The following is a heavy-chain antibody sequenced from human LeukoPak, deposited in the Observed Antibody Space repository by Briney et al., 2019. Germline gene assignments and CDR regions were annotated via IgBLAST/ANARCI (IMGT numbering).Heavy chain of an antibody. J-gene: IGHJ4*02. V-gene: IGHV3-21*01. Sequence: GGSLRLSCAASGFTFSSYSMNWVRQAPGKGLEWVSSISSSSSYIHYADSVKGRFTISRDNAKNSLYLQMNSLRAEDTAVYYCARESSYYYDSSGYFLDYWGQGTLVTVSS. CDR3: ARESSYYYDSSGYFLDY. CDR1: GFTFSSYS. CDR2: ISSSSSYI. D-gene: IGHD3-22*01.